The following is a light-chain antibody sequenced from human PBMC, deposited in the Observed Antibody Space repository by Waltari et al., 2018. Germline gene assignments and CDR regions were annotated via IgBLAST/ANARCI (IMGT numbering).Light chain of an antibody. CDR2: DVP. CDR3: WSYAGSYTWG. CDR1: TNDLGSYNY. J-gene: IGLJ3*02. V-gene: IGLV2-11*01. Sequence: SALTQPRSVSGSPGQSVTIPSTGTTNDLGSYNYVSCNHQHPGKAPKLIILDVPKRRRGVHDSMSSTKSGNTASLTISGLRAEDEAEYYCWSYAGSYTWGCGGGTKVT.